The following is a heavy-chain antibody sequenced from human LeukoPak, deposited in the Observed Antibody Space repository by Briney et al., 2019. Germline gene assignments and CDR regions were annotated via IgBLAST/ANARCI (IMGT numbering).Heavy chain of an antibody. CDR1: GYTFTDYY. Sequence: GASVKVSCKASGYTFTDYYMHWVRQAPGQGLEWMGWINPNSGGTNYAQKFQGMVTMTRDTSISTAYMELSRLRSDDTAVYYCARASYYYDSSGYPGYYFDYRGQGTLVTVSS. V-gene: IGHV1-2*02. CDR3: ARASYYYDSSGYPGYYFDY. J-gene: IGHJ4*02. D-gene: IGHD3-22*01. CDR2: INPNSGGT.